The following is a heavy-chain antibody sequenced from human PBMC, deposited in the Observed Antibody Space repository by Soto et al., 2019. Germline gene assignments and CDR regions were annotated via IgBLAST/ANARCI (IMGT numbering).Heavy chain of an antibody. CDR1: GFTFSSYP. CDR3: AKEGVADKYYYYGMDV. Sequence: GGSLRLSCVASGFTFSSYPIHWVRQAPGKGLEWVTTISSDGNDKYYSDSVKGRFTTSRDNSKNTVYLQMNNLRVEDTAVYYCAKEGVADKYYYYGMDVWGQGTTVTVS. J-gene: IGHJ6*02. V-gene: IGHV3-30*04. CDR2: ISSDGNDK. D-gene: IGHD3-3*01.